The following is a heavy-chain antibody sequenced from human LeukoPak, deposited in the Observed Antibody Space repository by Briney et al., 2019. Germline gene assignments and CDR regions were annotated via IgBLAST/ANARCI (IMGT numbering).Heavy chain of an antibody. V-gene: IGHV3-23*01. D-gene: IGHD2-21*02. CDR1: GFSFSTYA. CDR3: AKEQIGWLSLTAS. CDR2: ISANGGNT. J-gene: IGHJ5*02. Sequence: GGSLRLSCAASGFSFSTYAMSWVRQAPGKGLEWVSGISANGGNTHYADSVKGRFTISRDNIKNTLFLQMKTLRAEDTAICYCAKEQIGWLSLTASWGEGTLL.